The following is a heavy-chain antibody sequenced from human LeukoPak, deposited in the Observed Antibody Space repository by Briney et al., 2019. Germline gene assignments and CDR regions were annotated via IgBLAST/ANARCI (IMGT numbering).Heavy chain of an antibody. J-gene: IGHJ4*02. CDR1: GFTFSDYR. CDR2: IDSDVSVT. CDR3: ARVVGGVPF. Sequence: PGRSLRLSCAASGFTFSDYRMHWVRQAPGKGLVWVSRIDSDVSVTTYADSVKGRFTISRDNAKNTLFLQMNSLRAEDTAVYYCARVVGGVPFWGQGTLVTVSS. D-gene: IGHD1-26*01. V-gene: IGHV3-74*01.